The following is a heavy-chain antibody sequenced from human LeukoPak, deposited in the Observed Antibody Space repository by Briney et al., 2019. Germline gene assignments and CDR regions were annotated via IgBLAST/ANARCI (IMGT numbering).Heavy chain of an antibody. CDR3: AKDPPGAYFDY. Sequence: GGSLRLSCAASGFTFSTYGMHWVRQAPRKGLEWVAFIRNDGSNKYYADSVKGRFTISRDNSKNTLYLEMNSLRAEDTAVYYCAKDPPGAYFDYWGQGTLVTVSS. V-gene: IGHV3-30*02. CDR1: GFTFSTYG. D-gene: IGHD3-10*01. CDR2: IRNDGSNK. J-gene: IGHJ4*02.